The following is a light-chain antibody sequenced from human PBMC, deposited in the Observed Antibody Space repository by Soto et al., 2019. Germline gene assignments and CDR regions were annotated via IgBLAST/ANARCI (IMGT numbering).Light chain of an antibody. CDR1: QSMSTW. CDR2: DAS. CDR3: QQYDNYPLT. Sequence: DIQMPQSPSTLSASVGDRVTITCRASQSMSTWLAWYQQKPWKAPNILIYDASSLKIGVPSRFSGSGSGTEFTLTINSLQPDDFATYYCQQYDNYPLTFGGGTKVEIK. J-gene: IGKJ4*01. V-gene: IGKV1-5*01.